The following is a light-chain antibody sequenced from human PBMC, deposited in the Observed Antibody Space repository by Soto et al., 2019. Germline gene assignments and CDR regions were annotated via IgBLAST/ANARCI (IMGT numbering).Light chain of an antibody. Sequence: QSALTQPPSASGSPGQSVTISCTGSSSDVGGSNYVSWYQQHPRKAPKIMIYEVSKRPSGVPDRLSGCKAGNTASLTGHGLLAEEEGADYCSSYGRRNTVVFGGGTQLTVL. CDR1: SSDVGGSNY. CDR3: SSYGRRNTVV. J-gene: IGLJ2*01. CDR2: EVS. V-gene: IGLV2-8*01.